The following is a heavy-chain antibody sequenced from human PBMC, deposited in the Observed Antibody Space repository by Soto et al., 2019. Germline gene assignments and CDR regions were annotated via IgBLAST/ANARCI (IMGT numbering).Heavy chain of an antibody. D-gene: IGHD3-10*01. J-gene: IGHJ4*02. CDR1: GFTFSSYA. V-gene: IGHV3-23*01. Sequence: PGGSLRLSCAASGFTFSSYAMSWVRQAPGKGLEWVSAISGSGGSTYYADSVKGRFTISRDNSKNTLYLQMNSLRAEDTAVYYCAKPKWFGELLYYFDYWGQGTLVTVSS. CDR2: ISGSGGST. CDR3: AKPKWFGELLYYFDY.